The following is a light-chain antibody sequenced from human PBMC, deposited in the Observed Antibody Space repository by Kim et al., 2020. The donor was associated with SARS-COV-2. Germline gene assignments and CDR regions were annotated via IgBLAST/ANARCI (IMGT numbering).Light chain of an antibody. Sequence: AFVGDRVTITGRASQTINNWVGWYQQKPGKAPKSLVYATSTLQSGVPSRFSGSKSGTDFTLTINNLQPEDFATYYCQQYDTYPPTFGQGTRLEIK. CDR2: ATS. CDR3: QQYDTYPPT. CDR1: QTINNW. V-gene: IGKV1D-16*01. J-gene: IGKJ5*01.